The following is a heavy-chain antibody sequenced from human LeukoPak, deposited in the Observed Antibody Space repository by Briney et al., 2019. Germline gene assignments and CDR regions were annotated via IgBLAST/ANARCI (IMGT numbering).Heavy chain of an antibody. D-gene: IGHD5-12*01. CDR1: GFTFSSYS. V-gene: IGHV3-48*04. CDR2: ISSSSSTI. Sequence: GGSLRLSCAASGFTFSSYSMNWVRQAPGKGLEWVSYISSSSSTIYYADSVKGRFTISRDNAKNSLYLQMNSLRAEDTAVYYCARDQGGCDLPMDYWGQGTLVTVSS. CDR3: ARDQGGCDLPMDY. J-gene: IGHJ4*02.